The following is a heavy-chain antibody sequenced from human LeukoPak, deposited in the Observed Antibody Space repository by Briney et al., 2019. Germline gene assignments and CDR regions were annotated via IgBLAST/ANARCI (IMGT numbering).Heavy chain of an antibody. CDR3: ARDPIFTMVRGAHPFNWFDP. D-gene: IGHD3-10*01. CDR1: GFTFSSYW. Sequence: GGSLRLSCAASGFTFSSYWMHWVRQAPGKWLVWVSRINSDGSSTSYADSVKGRFTISRDNAKNTLYLQMNSLRAEYTAVYYCARDPIFTMVRGAHPFNWFDPWGQGTLVTVSS. V-gene: IGHV3-74*01. J-gene: IGHJ5*02. CDR2: INSDGSST.